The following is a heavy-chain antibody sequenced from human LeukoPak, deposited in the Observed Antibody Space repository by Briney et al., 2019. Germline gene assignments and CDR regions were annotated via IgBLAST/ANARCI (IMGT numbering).Heavy chain of an antibody. Sequence: GGSLRLSCAASGFTFSSYGMHWVRQAPGKGLEWVAFIRYDGSNKYYADSVKGRFTISRDNSKNTLYLQMNSLRAEDTAVYYCAKASGIAVAVADYWGQGTLVTVSS. CDR3: AKASGIAVAVADY. D-gene: IGHD6-19*01. CDR1: GFTFSSYG. V-gene: IGHV3-30*02. J-gene: IGHJ4*02. CDR2: IRYDGSNK.